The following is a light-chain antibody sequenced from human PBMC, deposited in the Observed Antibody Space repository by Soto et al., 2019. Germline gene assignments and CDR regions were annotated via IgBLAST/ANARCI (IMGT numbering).Light chain of an antibody. V-gene: IGKV1-39*01. CDR3: QQTFSPYVS. Sequence: DIQMTQSPSSLSVSIGDRVIITCRASQSISTYLNWYQYKPGKAPRLVIFRSSTLQSGVPSRFSGRGSGTDFTLPISSLQPDDFATYFCQQTFSPYVSFGGGTRVEI. J-gene: IGKJ4*01. CDR2: RSS. CDR1: QSISTY.